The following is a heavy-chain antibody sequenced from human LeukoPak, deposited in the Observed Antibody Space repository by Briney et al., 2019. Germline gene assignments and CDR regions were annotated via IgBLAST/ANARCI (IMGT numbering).Heavy chain of an antibody. V-gene: IGHV4-34*01. J-gene: IGHJ5*02. CDR2: INHSGST. CDR3: ARKRAAAISWFDP. Sequence: GSLRHSCAASGFTFSSYSMNWVRQPPGKGLEWIGEINHSGSTNYNPSLQSRVTISVDTSKNQFSLKLSSVTAADTAVYYCARKRAAAISWFDPWGQGTLVTVSS. D-gene: IGHD2-2*02. CDR1: GFTFSSYS.